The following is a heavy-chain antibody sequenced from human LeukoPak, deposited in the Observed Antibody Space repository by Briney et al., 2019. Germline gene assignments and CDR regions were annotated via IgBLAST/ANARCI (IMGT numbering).Heavy chain of an antibody. Sequence: PGGSLRLSCAASGFTFDDYAMHWVRQAPGKGLEWVSLISGDGGSTYYADSAKGRFTISRDNSKNSLYLQMNSLRTEDTALYYCAKDRMGSNVDTAIDPHFANWGQGTLVTVSS. D-gene: IGHD5-18*01. CDR1: GFTFDDYA. J-gene: IGHJ4*02. V-gene: IGHV3-43*02. CDR2: ISGDGGST. CDR3: AKDRMGSNVDTAIDPHFAN.